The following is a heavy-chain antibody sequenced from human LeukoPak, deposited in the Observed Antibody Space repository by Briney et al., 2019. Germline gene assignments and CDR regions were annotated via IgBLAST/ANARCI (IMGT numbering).Heavy chain of an antibody. CDR2: ISWHGVTT. Sequence: GGSLRPSCAASGFTFEDFTMHWVRQVPRKGLEWVSLISWHGVTTYYADSVKGRFTISRDNSKNSLYLQLNSLRAEDSALYYCAKERSAFFDYWGQGTLVTVAS. V-gene: IGHV3-43*01. J-gene: IGHJ4*02. D-gene: IGHD3-3*01. CDR3: AKERSAFFDY. CDR1: GFTFEDFT.